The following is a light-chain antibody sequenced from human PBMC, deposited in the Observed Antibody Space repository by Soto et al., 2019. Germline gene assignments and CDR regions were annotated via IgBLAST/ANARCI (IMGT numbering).Light chain of an antibody. V-gene: IGKV3-15*01. CDR2: DAS. CDR3: QQYNNWPPWT. Sequence: ILMTQSPATLSVSPGERATLSCSASQSVSNNLAWYQQKPGQAPRLLIYDASTRATGIPARFSGSGSWTEFTLTISGLQSEDFAVYYCQQYNNWPPWTFGQGTKVEIK. J-gene: IGKJ1*01. CDR1: QSVSNN.